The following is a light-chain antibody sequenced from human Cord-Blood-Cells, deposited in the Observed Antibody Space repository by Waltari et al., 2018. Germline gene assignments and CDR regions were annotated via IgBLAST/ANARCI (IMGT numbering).Light chain of an antibody. CDR2: AAS. J-gene: IGKJ2*03. CDR1: QSISSY. CDR3: QQSYSTPPYS. V-gene: IGKV1-39*01. Sequence: DIQMTQSPSSLSASVGDRVTITCRARQSISSYLNWYQQNPGKAPKLLIYAASSLQSGVPSRFSGSGSWTDFTLTSSSLQPEDFATYYCQQSYSTPPYSFGQGTKLEIK.